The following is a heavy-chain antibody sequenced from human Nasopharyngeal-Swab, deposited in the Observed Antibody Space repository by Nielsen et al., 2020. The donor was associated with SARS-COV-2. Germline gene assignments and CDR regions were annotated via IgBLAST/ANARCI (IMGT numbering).Heavy chain of an antibody. D-gene: IGHD4-23*01. CDR2: INHSGST. CDR1: GGSFSGYY. CDR3: ASGLGVVTLFDY. V-gene: IGHV4-34*01. J-gene: IGHJ4*02. Sequence: GSLRLSCAVSGGSFSGYYWSWIRQPPGKGLEWLGEINHSGSTNYNPSLKSRVTISVDTSKNQFSLKLSSVTAADTAVYYCASGLGVVTLFDYWGQGTLVTVSS.